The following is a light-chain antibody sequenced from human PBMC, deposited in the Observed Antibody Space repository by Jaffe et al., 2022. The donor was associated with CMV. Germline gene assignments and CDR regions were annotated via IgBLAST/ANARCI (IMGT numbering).Light chain of an antibody. V-gene: IGLV3-10*01. J-gene: IGLJ1*01. CDR1: ALPKNY. CDR2: EDS. Sequence: SYELTQPPSVSVSPGQTARITCSGDALPKNYAYWYQQKSGQAPLLVIYEDSKRPSGIPERFSASSSGTMATLTITGAQVEDEGDYYCYVTVTTGEHRGFGSGTKVTVL. CDR3: YVTVTTGEHRG.